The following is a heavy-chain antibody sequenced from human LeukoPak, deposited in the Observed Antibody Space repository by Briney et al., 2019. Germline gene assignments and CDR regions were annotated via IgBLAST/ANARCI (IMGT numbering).Heavy chain of an antibody. V-gene: IGHV3-53*01. CDR2: IYSDNT. J-gene: IGHJ6*04. CDR1: GFTVSSNS. D-gene: IGHD3-10*02. Sequence: PGGSLRLSFTVSGFTVSSNSMSWVRQAPGKGLEWVSFIYSDNTHYSDSVKGRFTISRDNSKNTLYLQMNSLRAEDTAVYYCAELGITMIGGVWGKGTTVTISS. CDR3: AELGITMIGGV.